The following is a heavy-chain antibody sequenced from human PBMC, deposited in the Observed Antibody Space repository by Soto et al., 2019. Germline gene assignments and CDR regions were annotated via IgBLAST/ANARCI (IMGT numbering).Heavy chain of an antibody. CDR1: GYTFTSYG. CDR3: ARDVLQSSNSYYATDV. V-gene: IGHV1-18*01. Sequence: ASVKVSCKASGYTFTSYGISWVRQAPGQGLEWMGWISAYNGNTNYAQKLQGRVTMTTDTSTSTAYMELRSLRSDDTAVYYCARDVLQSSNSYYATDVWGQGPTVTVSS. CDR2: ISAYNGNT. D-gene: IGHD3-10*01. J-gene: IGHJ6*02.